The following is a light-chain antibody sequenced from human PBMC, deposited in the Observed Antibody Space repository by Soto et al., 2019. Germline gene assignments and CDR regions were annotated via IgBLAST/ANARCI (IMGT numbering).Light chain of an antibody. J-gene: IGKJ2*01. CDR1: QSISRY. V-gene: IGKV3-11*01. CDR2: DAS. CDR3: QQRSTSPRT. Sequence: EIVLTQSPATLSLSPGERATLSCRASQSISRYLAWYQQKPGQAPRLLIYDASNWATGIPARFSGSGSGTDFTLTISSLEPEDFAVYYYQQRSTSPRTLGQGTELEIK.